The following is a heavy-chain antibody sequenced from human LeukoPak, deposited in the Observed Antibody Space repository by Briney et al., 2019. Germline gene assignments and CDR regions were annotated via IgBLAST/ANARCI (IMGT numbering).Heavy chain of an antibody. CDR3: ARDVGYSYDLPNAFDI. V-gene: IGHV1-2*02. CDR1: GYTFTGYY. Sequence: ASVKVSCKASGYTFTGYYMHWVRQAPGQGLEWMGWINPNSGGTNYAQKLQGRVTMTTDTSTSTAYMELRSLRSDDTAVYYCARDVGYSYDLPNAFDIWGQGTMVTVSS. J-gene: IGHJ3*02. D-gene: IGHD5-18*01. CDR2: INPNSGGT.